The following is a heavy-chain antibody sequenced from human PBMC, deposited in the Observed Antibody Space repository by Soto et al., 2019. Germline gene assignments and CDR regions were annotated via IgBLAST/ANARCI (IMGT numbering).Heavy chain of an antibody. D-gene: IGHD3-9*01. V-gene: IGHV4-34*01. CDR3: ARDTRYFDWLLDDYYYYYGMDV. CDR1: CGSFSGYY. CDR2: INHSGST. J-gene: IGHJ6*02. Sequence: PSETLSLTCAFYCGSFSGYYWSWIRQPPGKGLEWIGEINHSGSTNYNPSLKSRVTISVDTSKNQFSLKLSSVTAADTAVYYCARDTRYFDWLLDDYYYYYGMDVWGQGTTVTVSS.